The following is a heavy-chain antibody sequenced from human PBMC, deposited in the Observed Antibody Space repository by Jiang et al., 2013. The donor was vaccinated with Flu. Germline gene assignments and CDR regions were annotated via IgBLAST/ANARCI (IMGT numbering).Heavy chain of an antibody. CDR2: ISGYNGNT. J-gene: IGHJ3*02. Sequence: KKPGASVKVSCKASGYTFTNYGITWVRQAPGQGPEWMGWISGYNGNTDYAQTLQGRLTMTTDTPTSTAYMELRSLRFDDTAVYYCARTAQGGTSGYYPTDAFDIWGQGTMVTVSS. V-gene: IGHV1-18*04. CDR1: GYTFTNYG. CDR3: ARTAQGGTSGYYPTDAFDI. D-gene: IGHD3-22*01.